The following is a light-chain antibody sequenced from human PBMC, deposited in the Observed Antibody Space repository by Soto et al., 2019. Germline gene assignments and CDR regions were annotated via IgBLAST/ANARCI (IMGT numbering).Light chain of an antibody. CDR1: QSINSF. J-gene: IGKJ1*01. Sequence: EIVLTQPPGTLSLSPGEGATLSCRASQSINSFLAWYQQRRGQAPRLLIHGASNRATGIPDRFSGSGSGPDFTLTISRLEPEDFAVYYCQQYGGSPRTVGQGTKVDIK. CDR2: GAS. CDR3: QQYGGSPRT. V-gene: IGKV3-20*01.